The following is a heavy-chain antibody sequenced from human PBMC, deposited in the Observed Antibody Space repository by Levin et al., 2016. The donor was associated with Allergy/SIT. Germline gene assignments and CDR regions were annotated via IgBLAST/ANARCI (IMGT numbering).Heavy chain of an antibody. J-gene: IGHJ3*02. CDR3: ARRSTRVVGDAFDI. V-gene: IGHV5-51*01. CDR2: IYPGDPDT. Sequence: VRQMPGKGLEWMGIIYPGDPDTRYSPSFQGQVTISADKSISTAYLQWSSLKASDTAMYHCARRSTRVVGDAFDIWGQGTMVTVSS. D-gene: IGHD5/OR15-5a*01.